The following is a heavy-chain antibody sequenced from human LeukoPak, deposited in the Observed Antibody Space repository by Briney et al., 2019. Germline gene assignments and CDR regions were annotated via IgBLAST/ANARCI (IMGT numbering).Heavy chain of an antibody. V-gene: IGHV4-4*07. CDR1: GGTISRYY. CDR3: AREPFHYDSSGYYYDY. CDR2: IYTRGST. Sequence: SETVSLTCTVSGGTISRYYWSWILQPAGKGLEWIGRIYTRGSTNYNPSLKSRVTMSVDTCKNQFSLKLSSVTAADTAVYYCAREPFHYDSSGYYYDYWGQGTLVTVSS. D-gene: IGHD3-22*01. J-gene: IGHJ4*02.